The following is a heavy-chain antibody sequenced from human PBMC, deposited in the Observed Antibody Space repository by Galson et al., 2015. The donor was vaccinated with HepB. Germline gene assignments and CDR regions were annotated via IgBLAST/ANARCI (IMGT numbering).Heavy chain of an antibody. Sequence: SVKVSCKASGGTFSSYAISWVRQAPGQGLEWMGGIIPIFGIANYAQKFQGRVTITADKSTSTAYMELSSLRSEDTAVYYCARDRGDAHYFDYWGQGTLVTVSS. V-gene: IGHV1-69*10. CDR2: IIPIFGIA. CDR1: GGTFSSYA. CDR3: ARDRGDAHYFDY. J-gene: IGHJ4*02. D-gene: IGHD3-10*01.